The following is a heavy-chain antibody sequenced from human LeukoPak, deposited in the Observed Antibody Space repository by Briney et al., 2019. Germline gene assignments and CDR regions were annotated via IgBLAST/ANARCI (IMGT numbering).Heavy chain of an antibody. J-gene: IGHJ4*02. D-gene: IGHD4-23*01. V-gene: IGHV4-59*01. CDR3: ARDHYGGNSFFDY. CDR2: IYYSGST. CDR1: GGSISSYY. Sequence: SETLSLTCTVSGGSISSYYWSWIRQPPGKGLEWIGYIYYSGSTNYNPSLKSRVTISIDTSKNQFSLKLSSVTAADTAVYYCARDHYGGNSFFDYWGQGTLVTVSS.